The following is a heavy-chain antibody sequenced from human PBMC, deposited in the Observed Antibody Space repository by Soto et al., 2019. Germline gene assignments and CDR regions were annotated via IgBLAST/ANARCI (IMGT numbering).Heavy chain of an antibody. V-gene: IGHV3-7*01. CDR1: GFTFSIYW. D-gene: IGHD2-15*01. CDR2: IQDDGSEK. Sequence: PGRSLRRSCAASGFTFSIYWMTWVPRAPGQGLEWVATIQDDGSEKYYLDSVKGRFTISRDNAKNSLFLQRNSLKAEDTALYYCARGYCSGGTCSSSPDYWGQGTLVTVSS. J-gene: IGHJ4*02. CDR3: ARGYCSGGTCSSSPDY.